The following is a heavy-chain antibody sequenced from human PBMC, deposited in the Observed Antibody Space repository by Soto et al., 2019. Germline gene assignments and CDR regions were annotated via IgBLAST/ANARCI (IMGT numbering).Heavy chain of an antibody. CDR3: ARAYYGSGSYYNPSPHYYYYGMDV. J-gene: IGHJ6*02. D-gene: IGHD3-10*01. V-gene: IGHV1-69*13. CDR1: GGTFSSYA. Sequence: SVKVSCKASGGTFSSYAISWVRQAPGQGLEWMGGIIPISGTANYAQKFQGRVTITADESTSTAYMELSSLRSEDTAVYYCARAYYGSGSYYNPSPHYYYYGMDVWGQGTTVTVSS. CDR2: IIPISGTA.